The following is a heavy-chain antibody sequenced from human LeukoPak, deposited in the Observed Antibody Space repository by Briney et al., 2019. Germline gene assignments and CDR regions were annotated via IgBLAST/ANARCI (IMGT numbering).Heavy chain of an antibody. Sequence: GGSLRLSCAASGFTFSSYSMNWVRQAPGKGLEMVSYISSSSSTIYYADSVKGRFTISRENTTTSLYLQMNSLAADATMVFYCARSSSGCRYWGQGTLVTVCS. CDR2: ISSSSSTI. J-gene: IGHJ4*02. CDR1: GFTFSSYS. CDR3: ARSSSGCRY. V-gene: IGHV3-48*04. D-gene: IGHD6-19*01.